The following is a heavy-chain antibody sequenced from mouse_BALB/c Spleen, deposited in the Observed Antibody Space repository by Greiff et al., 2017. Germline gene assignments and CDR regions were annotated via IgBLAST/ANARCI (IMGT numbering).Heavy chain of an antibody. Sequence: VQLKQSGAELVKPGASVKLSCTASGFNIKDTYMHWVKQRPEQGLEWIGRIDPANGNTKYDPKFQGKATITADTSSNTAYLQLSSLTSEDTAVYYCARTIFEGAMDYWGQGTSVTVSS. CDR2: IDPANGNT. D-gene: IGHD2-3*01. J-gene: IGHJ4*01. CDR1: GFNIKDTY. CDR3: ARTIFEGAMDY. V-gene: IGHV14-3*02.